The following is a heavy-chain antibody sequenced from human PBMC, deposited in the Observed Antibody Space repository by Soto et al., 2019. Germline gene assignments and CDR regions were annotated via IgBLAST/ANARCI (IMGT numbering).Heavy chain of an antibody. CDR3: VRRYHGLDT. V-gene: IGHV3-72*01. J-gene: IGHJ3*02. CDR1: GFTFSDHF. CDR2: SRNKANSHTT. Sequence: GGSLRLSCAVSGFTFSDHFMDWVRQVPGKGLEWLARSRNKANSHTTEYAASVRGRFTISRDDSKNSLYLQMNSLKTEDTAVYHCVRRYHGLDTWGQGTMVTV. D-gene: IGHD2-2*01.